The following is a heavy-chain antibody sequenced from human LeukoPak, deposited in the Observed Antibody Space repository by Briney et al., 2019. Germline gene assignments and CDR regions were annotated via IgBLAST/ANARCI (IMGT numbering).Heavy chain of an antibody. CDR3: AREPDYGGNPPNNWFDP. V-gene: IGHV7-4-1*02. D-gene: IGHD4-23*01. Sequence: ASVKVSCKASGYTFTSYAMNWVRQAPGQGLEWMGWINTNTGNPTYAQGFTGRFVFSLDTSVSTAYLQISSLKAEDTAVYYCAREPDYGGNPPNNWFDPWGQGTLVTVSS. CDR2: INTNTGNP. CDR1: GYTFTSYA. J-gene: IGHJ5*02.